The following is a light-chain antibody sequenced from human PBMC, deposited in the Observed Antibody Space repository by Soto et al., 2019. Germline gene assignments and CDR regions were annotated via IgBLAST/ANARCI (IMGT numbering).Light chain of an antibody. V-gene: IGKV1-39*01. Sequence: DIQMTQSPSSLSASVGDRVTITCRASQSISSYLNWYQQKPGKAPKLLIYAASSLQSGVPSRFSGSGSGTAFTLTISSLQPEDFATYYCQQSYSTPFGQGTKLEIK. CDR1: QSISSY. CDR3: QQSYSTP. CDR2: AAS. J-gene: IGKJ2*01.